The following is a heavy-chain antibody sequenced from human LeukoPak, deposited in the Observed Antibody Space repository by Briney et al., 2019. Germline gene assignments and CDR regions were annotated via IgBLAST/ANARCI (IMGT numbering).Heavy chain of an antibody. Sequence: PSETLSLTRAVSDDSFSSHYWTWIRQPPGKGLEWIGYISYIGSTNYNPSLKSRVTISIDTSENQFSLKLSSVTAADTAVYFCARDLVTVTKGFDIWGQGTMVSVSS. V-gene: IGHV4-59*11. CDR3: ARDLVTVTKGFDI. CDR2: ISYIGST. J-gene: IGHJ3*02. D-gene: IGHD4-17*01. CDR1: DDSFSSHY.